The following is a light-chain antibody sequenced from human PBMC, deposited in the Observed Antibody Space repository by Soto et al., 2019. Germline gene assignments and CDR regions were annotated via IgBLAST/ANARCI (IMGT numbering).Light chain of an antibody. Sequence: EIVMTQSPATLSVSPGERATLSCSASQNVSSNLAWYQQKPGQAPSLLIYGASTRATGIPARFSGSGSGTEFTLTISSLQPDDFATYYCQHYNSYSEAFGQGTKVDI. CDR2: GAS. J-gene: IGKJ1*01. CDR1: QNVSSN. CDR3: QHYNSYSEA. V-gene: IGKV3-15*01.